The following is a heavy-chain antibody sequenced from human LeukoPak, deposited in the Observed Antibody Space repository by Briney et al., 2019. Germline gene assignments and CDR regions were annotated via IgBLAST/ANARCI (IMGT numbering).Heavy chain of an antibody. J-gene: IGHJ6*03. Sequence: GGSLRLSCAASGFTFSRYDMHWVRQAPGKGLEYVSTINSDGDSTYYANSVKGRFTMSRDNSKNTLYLQMGSLRPEDMAVYYCARGNSNYFDYYYMDVWGKGTTVTVSS. CDR2: INSDGDST. CDR1: GFTFSRYD. V-gene: IGHV3-64*01. D-gene: IGHD4-11*01. CDR3: ARGNSNYFDYYYMDV.